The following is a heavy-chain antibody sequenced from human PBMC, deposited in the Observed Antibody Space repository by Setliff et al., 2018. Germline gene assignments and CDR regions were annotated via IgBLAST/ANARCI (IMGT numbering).Heavy chain of an antibody. Sequence: PSETLSLTCTVSGGSISSSSYYWGWIRQPPGKGLEWIGSIHYSGSTYYNPSLKSRVTISVDTSKNQFSLKLSSVTAADTAVYYCARARRSSGWVNWFDPWGQGTLVTVSS. CDR3: ARARRSSGWVNWFDP. CDR1: GGSISSSSYY. D-gene: IGHD6-19*01. CDR2: IHYSGST. J-gene: IGHJ5*02. V-gene: IGHV4-39*01.